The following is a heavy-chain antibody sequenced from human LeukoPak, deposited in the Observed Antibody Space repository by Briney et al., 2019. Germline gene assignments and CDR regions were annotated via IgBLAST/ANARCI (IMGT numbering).Heavy chain of an antibody. CDR1: GFTFSSYG. CDR2: ISYDGSNK. CDR3: AKDYYDSSGYPAFDI. J-gene: IGHJ3*02. V-gene: IGHV3-30*18. Sequence: GRSLRLSCAASGFTFSSYGMLWVRQAPGKGLEWVAVISYDGSNKYYADSVKGRFTISRDNSKNTLYLQMNSLRAEDTAVYYCAKDYYDSSGYPAFDIWGQGTMVTVSS. D-gene: IGHD3-22*01.